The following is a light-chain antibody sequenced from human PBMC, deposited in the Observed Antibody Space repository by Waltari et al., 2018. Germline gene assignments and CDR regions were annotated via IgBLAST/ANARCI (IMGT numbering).Light chain of an antibody. J-gene: IGKJ3*01. V-gene: IGKV1-39*01. CDR1: QNIDNY. Sequence: DIQMTQSPSSLSASVGDRVIITCRASQNIDNYLNWYQQKPGKAPKLLIYASSNLQSGVPSRFSGDGSGTDFTLTISTLQPADFATYYCQQSSSSPITFGPGTKVDV. CDR3: QQSSSSPIT. CDR2: ASS.